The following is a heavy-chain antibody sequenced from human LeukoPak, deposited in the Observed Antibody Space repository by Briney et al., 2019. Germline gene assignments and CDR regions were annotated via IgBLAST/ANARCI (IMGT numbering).Heavy chain of an antibody. CDR2: IYYSGST. CDR3: ARDCGGSCYPSTFWFDP. J-gene: IGHJ5*02. CDR1: GGSISGSSYY. Sequence: SETLSLTCTVSGGSISGSSYYWGWIRQPPGKGLEWIGYIYYSGSTYYNPSLKSRVTISVDTSKNQFSLKLSSVTAADTAVYYCARDCGGSCYPSTFWFDPWGQGTLVTVSS. D-gene: IGHD2-15*01. V-gene: IGHV4-31*03.